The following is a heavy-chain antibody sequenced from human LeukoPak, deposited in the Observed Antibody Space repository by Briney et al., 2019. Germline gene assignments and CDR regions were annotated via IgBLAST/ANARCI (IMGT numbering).Heavy chain of an antibody. Sequence: GASVKVSCKASGYTFTSYGISWVRQAPGQGLEWTGWISAYNGNTNYAQKLQGRVTMTTDTSTSTAYMELRSLRSDDTAVYYCARAAPYGDYVYGGFDYWGQGTLVTVSS. V-gene: IGHV1-18*01. CDR2: ISAYNGNT. CDR3: ARAAPYGDYVYGGFDY. CDR1: GYTFTSYG. J-gene: IGHJ4*02. D-gene: IGHD4-17*01.